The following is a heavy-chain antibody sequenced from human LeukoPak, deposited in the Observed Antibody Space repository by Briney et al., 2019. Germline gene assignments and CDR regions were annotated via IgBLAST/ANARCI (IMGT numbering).Heavy chain of an antibody. CDR1: GYTFTGYY. CDR3: ARDLLGYCSSTSCSIDY. J-gene: IGHJ4*02. CDR2: TNPNSGGT. V-gene: IGHV1-2*02. D-gene: IGHD2-2*01. Sequence: ASVKVSCKASGYTFTGYYMHWVRQAPGQGLEWMGWTNPNSGGTNYAQKFQGRVTMTRDTSISTAYMELSRLRSDDTAVYYCARDLLGYCSSTSCSIDYWGQGTLVTVSS.